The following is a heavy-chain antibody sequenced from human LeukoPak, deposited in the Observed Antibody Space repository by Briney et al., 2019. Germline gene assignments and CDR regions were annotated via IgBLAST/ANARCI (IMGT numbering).Heavy chain of an antibody. Sequence: GGSLRLSCAASGFSFSTYAMTWVRQAPGKGLEWVSAISGSGSNTYYADSVKGRFTISRDNSKNTLYLQMNSLRAEDTAVYYCAKDGLWFGIDYWGQGTLVTVSS. CDR2: ISGSGSNT. D-gene: IGHD3-10*01. V-gene: IGHV3-23*01. CDR3: AKDGLWFGIDY. J-gene: IGHJ4*02. CDR1: GFSFSTYA.